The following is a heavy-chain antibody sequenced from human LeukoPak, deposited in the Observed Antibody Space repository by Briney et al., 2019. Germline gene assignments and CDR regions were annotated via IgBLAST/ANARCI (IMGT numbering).Heavy chain of an antibody. CDR3: ATVYYDFWSGYHYYYMDV. CDR2: IIPIFGTA. Sequence: SVKVSCKASGYTFTSYAISWVRQAPGQGLEWMGGIIPIFGTANYAQKFQGRVTITADKSTSTAYMELSSLRSEDTAVYYCATVYYDFWSGYHYYYMDVWGKGTTVTVSS. CDR1: GYTFTSYA. D-gene: IGHD3-3*01. J-gene: IGHJ6*03. V-gene: IGHV1-69*06.